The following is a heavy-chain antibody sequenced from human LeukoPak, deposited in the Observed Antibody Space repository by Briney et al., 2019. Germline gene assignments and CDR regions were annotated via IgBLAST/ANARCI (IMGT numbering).Heavy chain of an antibody. D-gene: IGHD3-9*01. CDR3: ARGNYDILTGDYYYYMDV. J-gene: IGHJ6*03. Sequence: GASVKVSCKASGYTFTSYAMNWVRQAPGQGLEWMGWINPNSGGTNYAQKFQGRVTMTRDTSISTAYMELSRLRSDDTAVYYCARGNYDILTGDYYYYMDVWGKGTTVTVSS. CDR1: GYTFTSYA. CDR2: INPNSGGT. V-gene: IGHV1-2*02.